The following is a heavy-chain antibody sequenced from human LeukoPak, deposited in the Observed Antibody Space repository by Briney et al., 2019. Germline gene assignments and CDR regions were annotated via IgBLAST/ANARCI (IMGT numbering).Heavy chain of an antibody. CDR2: ISSTSSYI. Sequence: PGGSLRLSCAASGFTFSSYSMNWVRQAPGKGLEWVSSISSTSSYIYYADSVKGRFTISRDNAKNSLYLQMNSLRAEDTAVYYCAREMTDNSVLEAYFDYWGQGTLVTVSS. J-gene: IGHJ4*02. CDR1: GFTFSSYS. CDR3: AREMTDNSVLEAYFDY. D-gene: IGHD6-19*01. V-gene: IGHV3-21*01.